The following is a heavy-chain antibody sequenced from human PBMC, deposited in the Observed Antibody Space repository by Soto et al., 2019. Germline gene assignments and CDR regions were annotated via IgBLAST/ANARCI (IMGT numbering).Heavy chain of an antibody. CDR3: ARGVTGRLTQGVVLFY. D-gene: IGHD1-20*01. Sequence: QVQLVQSGAEVKKPGSSVKVSCKPSGGTFCTYTISWVRQAPGQGLEWMGTLIPLLGITHYAQKFQGRVTFTADKSTTTAYMELSSLSSADTAVYYCARGVTGRLTQGVVLFYWGQGTLVTVSS. CDR1: GGTFCTYT. V-gene: IGHV1-69*02. CDR2: LIPLLGIT. J-gene: IGHJ4*02.